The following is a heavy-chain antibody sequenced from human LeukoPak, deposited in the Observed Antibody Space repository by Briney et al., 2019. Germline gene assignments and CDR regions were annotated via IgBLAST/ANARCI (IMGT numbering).Heavy chain of an antibody. Sequence: SETLSLTCTVSGESISGFYWNWIRQPPGKGLEWLGYIYYSGSTNYNPSLKSRVTISIDTSKNQFSLKLSSVTAADTAVYYCARNSPDWLAYYWGQGTLVTVSS. CDR1: GESISGFY. V-gene: IGHV4-59*08. J-gene: IGHJ4*02. D-gene: IGHD3-9*01. CDR2: IYYSGST. CDR3: ARNSPDWLAYY.